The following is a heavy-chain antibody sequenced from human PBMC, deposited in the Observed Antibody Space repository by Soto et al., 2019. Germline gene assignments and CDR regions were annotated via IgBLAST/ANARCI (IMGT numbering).Heavy chain of an antibody. CDR1: GFTFSSYA. V-gene: IGHV3-30-3*01. CDR2: ISYDGSNK. Sequence: QVQLVESGGGVVQPGRSRRLSCAASGFTFSSYAMHWVRQAPGKGLEWVAVISYDGSNKYYADSVKGRFTISRDNSKNTLYLQMNSLRAEDTAVYYCARDKVVTGVVVTATSAFDIWGQGTMVTVSS. D-gene: IGHD2-21*02. J-gene: IGHJ3*02. CDR3: ARDKVVTGVVVTATSAFDI.